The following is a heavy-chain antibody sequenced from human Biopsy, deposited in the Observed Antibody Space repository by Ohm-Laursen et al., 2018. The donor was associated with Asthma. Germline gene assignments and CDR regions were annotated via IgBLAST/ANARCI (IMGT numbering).Heavy chain of an antibody. CDR3: AGFCSGGNCPDH. V-gene: IGHV4-59*01. D-gene: IGHD2-15*01. CDR1: GVSIRSYY. CDR2: IHYSGST. J-gene: IGHJ4*02. Sequence: TLSLTCTVSGVSIRSYYWTWIRQPPGKGLEWIGNIHYSGSTYSNPSPKSRVTISVDTSKKQIPLRLSSVIAADTAVYYCAGFCSGGNCPDHWGQGTLVTVSS.